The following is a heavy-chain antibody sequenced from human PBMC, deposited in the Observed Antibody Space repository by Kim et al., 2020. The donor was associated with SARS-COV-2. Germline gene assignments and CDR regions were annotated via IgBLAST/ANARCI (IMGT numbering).Heavy chain of an antibody. D-gene: IGHD3-22*01. CDR2: INTNTGNP. J-gene: IGHJ5*02. CDR3: ARATYYYDSSGYPADWFDP. Sequence: ASVKVSCKASGYTFTSYAMNWVRQAPGQGLEWMGWINTNTGNPTYAQGFTGRFVFSLDTSVSTAYLQISSLKAEDTAVYYCARATYYYDSSGYPADWFDPWGQGTLVTVSS. V-gene: IGHV7-4-1*02. CDR1: GYTFTSYA.